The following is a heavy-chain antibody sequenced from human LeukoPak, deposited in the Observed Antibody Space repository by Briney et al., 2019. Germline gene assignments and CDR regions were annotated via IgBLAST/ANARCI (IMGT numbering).Heavy chain of an antibody. CDR3: GRQWPQPYNSFDF. CDR2: TYYRSKWYN. V-gene: IGHV6-1*01. J-gene: IGHJ4*02. D-gene: IGHD6-19*01. CDR1: GDSVSSNRAA. Sequence: SQTLSLTCAISGDSVSSNRAAWTWIRQSPSRGLEWLGRTYYRSKWYNDYAVSVKSRITINPDTSKNQFSLQLNSVTPEDTALYYCGRQWPQPYNSFDFWGQGTLVTVSS.